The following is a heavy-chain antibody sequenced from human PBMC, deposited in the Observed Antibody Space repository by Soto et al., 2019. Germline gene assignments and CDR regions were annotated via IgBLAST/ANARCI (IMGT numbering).Heavy chain of an antibody. CDR3: ARDHRYCSGSSCRPYYYYYGMDV. D-gene: IGHD2-15*01. V-gene: IGHV3-21*01. CDR2: ISSTSDYI. Sequence: WGSLSLSCAASGFTFSSSSLNWIRQAPGPGLEWVAAISSTSDYIYYADSVKGRFTISRDNAKTSLYIQMNSLRAEDTAVYYCARDHRYCSGSSCRPYYYYYGMDVWGQGTTVTVSS. J-gene: IGHJ6*02. CDR1: GFTFSSSS.